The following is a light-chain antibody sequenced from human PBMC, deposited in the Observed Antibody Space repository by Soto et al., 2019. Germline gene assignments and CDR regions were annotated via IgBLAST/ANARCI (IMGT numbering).Light chain of an antibody. V-gene: IGKV3-11*01. CDR2: DAS. J-gene: IGKJ4*01. Sequence: EIVLTQSPATLSLSPGERATLSCRASQSLNSYLAWFQHIPGQAPRLLIYDASNRATGIPARFTGSGCGTDFTLASSSLEPADFAVYYCLQRRDWPLSFGGGTKVEI. CDR1: QSLNSY. CDR3: LQRRDWPLS.